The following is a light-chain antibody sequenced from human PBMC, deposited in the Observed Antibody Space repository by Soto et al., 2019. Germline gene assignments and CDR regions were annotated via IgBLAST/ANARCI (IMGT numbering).Light chain of an antibody. CDR1: SSNIGAGYD. V-gene: IGLV1-40*01. Sequence: QSVLTQPPSVSWAPGQRVTISCTGSSSNIGAGYDVHWYQQLPGTAPKLLIYGNSNRPSGVPDRFSGSKSGTSASLAITGLQAEDEADYYCQSYDSSCVVFGGGTKLTVL. CDR2: GNS. J-gene: IGLJ2*01. CDR3: QSYDSSCVV.